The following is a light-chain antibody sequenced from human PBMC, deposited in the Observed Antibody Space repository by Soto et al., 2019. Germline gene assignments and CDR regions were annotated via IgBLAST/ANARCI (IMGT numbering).Light chain of an antibody. CDR1: QSISSW. J-gene: IGKJ4*01. CDR3: QQYNSYLLT. CDR2: DAS. V-gene: IGKV1-5*01. Sequence: DIQMTQSPSTLSASVADRVTITCRASQSISSWLAWYQQKPGKAPKLLIYDASSLESGVPSRFSGSGSGTEFTLTISSLQPDDFATYYCQQYNSYLLTFGGGTKVDIK.